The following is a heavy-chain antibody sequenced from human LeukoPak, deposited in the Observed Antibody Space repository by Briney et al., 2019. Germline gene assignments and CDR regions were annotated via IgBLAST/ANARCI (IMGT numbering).Heavy chain of an antibody. CDR3: ARHGYCSGGSCYSAYYYYLDV. D-gene: IGHD2-15*01. V-gene: IGHV4-39*01. Sequence: PSETLSLTCTVSGGSIRNSNYFWGWIRQPPGKGLEGIGSVYHSGSTYYNPCLKSRVTISVDTSKNQFSLKMTSVTAADTTMYYCARHGYCSGGSCYSAYYYYLDVWGKGTTVTVSS. CDR1: GGSIRNSNYF. J-gene: IGHJ6*03. CDR2: VYHSGST.